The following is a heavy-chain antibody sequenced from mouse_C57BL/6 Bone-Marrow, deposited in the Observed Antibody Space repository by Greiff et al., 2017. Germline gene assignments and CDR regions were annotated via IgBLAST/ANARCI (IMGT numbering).Heavy chain of an antibody. Sequence: VKVVESGPGLVAPSQSLSITCTVSGFSLTSYAISWVRQPPGKGLEWLGVIWTGGGTNYNSALKSRLSISKDNSKSQVFLKMNSLQTDDTARYYCARPLLTYYGSRYAMDYWGQGTSVTVSS. J-gene: IGHJ4*01. CDR3: ARPLLTYYGSRYAMDY. CDR2: IWTGGGT. V-gene: IGHV2-9-1*01. D-gene: IGHD1-1*01. CDR1: GFSLTSYA.